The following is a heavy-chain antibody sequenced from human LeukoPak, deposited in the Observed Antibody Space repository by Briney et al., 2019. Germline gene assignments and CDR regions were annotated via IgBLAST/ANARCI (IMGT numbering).Heavy chain of an antibody. Sequence: GGSLRLSCAVSGITLSNYGMTWVRQAPGKGLEWVAGISDTGKKTNYADSVKGRFTISRDNPQNTLYLQMNSLRAEDTAVYYCARDSRSFGDFIDYWGQGTLVTVSS. CDR3: ARDSRSFGDFIDY. D-gene: IGHD3-10*01. V-gene: IGHV3-23*01. CDR1: GITLSNYG. CDR2: ISDTGKKT. J-gene: IGHJ4*02.